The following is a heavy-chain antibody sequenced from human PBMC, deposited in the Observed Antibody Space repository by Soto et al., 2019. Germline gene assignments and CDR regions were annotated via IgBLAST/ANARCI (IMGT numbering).Heavy chain of an antibody. Sequence: QVQLVQSGAEVKKPGSSVKVSCKASGGTFNNYPITWVRQAPGEGLEWMGGSIPIFGTANYAQKFQGRVTISVDESTSTAYRELSSLRSEDTSVYYCARVRGYSGDDHYYYFDMDVWGQGTTVTVSS. J-gene: IGHJ6*02. D-gene: IGHD5-12*01. CDR3: ARVRGYSGDDHYYYFDMDV. V-gene: IGHV1-69*01. CDR1: GGTFNNYP. CDR2: SIPIFGTA.